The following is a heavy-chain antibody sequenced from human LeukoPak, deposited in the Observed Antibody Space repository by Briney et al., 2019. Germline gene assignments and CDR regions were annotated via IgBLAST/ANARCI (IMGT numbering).Heavy chain of an antibody. Sequence: GGSLRLSCAASGFTFSSYGMHWVRQAPGKGLEWVAVISYDGSNKYYADSVKGRFTISRDNSKNTLYLQMNSLRAEDTAVYYCASFDYGMDVWGQGTTVTVSS. V-gene: IGHV3-30*03. CDR2: ISYDGSNK. CDR3: ASFDYGMDV. J-gene: IGHJ6*02. CDR1: GFTFSSYG.